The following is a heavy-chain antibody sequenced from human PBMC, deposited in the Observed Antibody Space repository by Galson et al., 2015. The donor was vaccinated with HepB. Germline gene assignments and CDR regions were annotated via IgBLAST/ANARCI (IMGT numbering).Heavy chain of an antibody. CDR1: GGSLSSSNW. V-gene: IGHV4-4*02. D-gene: IGHD2-2*01. Sequence: ETLSLTCAVSGGSLSSSNWWSWVRQPPGKGLEWIGEIYHSGSTNYNPSLKSRVTISVDKSKNQFSLKLSSVTAADTAVYYCARVGVPAAIGWSWGNYYGMDVWGQGTTVTVSS. CDR2: IYHSGST. J-gene: IGHJ6*02. CDR3: ARVGVPAAIGWSWGNYYGMDV.